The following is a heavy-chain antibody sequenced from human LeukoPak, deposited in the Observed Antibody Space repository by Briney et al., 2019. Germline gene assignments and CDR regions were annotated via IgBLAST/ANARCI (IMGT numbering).Heavy chain of an antibody. V-gene: IGHV1-2*06. D-gene: IGHD3-9*01. CDR2: INPNSGGT. CDR1: GYTFTGYY. J-gene: IGHJ4*02. CDR3: ARVKYDILTGYSYFDY. Sequence: ASVKVSCKASGYTFTGYYMHWVRQAPGQGLEWMGRINPNSGGTNYAQKFQGRVTITRNTSISTAYMELSSLRSEDTAVYYCARVKYDILTGYSYFDYWGQGTLVTVSS.